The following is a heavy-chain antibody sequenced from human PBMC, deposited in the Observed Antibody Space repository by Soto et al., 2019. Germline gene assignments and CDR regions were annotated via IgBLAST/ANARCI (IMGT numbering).Heavy chain of an antibody. D-gene: IGHD1-26*01. Sequence: PSETQFLTCTVSGGSISSYHWSWIRQSPGKGLEWIGYVFYTGSTKYNPALKRRVTISVDTSKNQFSLKLSSVSAADTGLYYCARSYSGTFYGYDTWGQGILVTVSS. V-gene: IGHV4-59*01. CDR1: GGSISSYH. J-gene: IGHJ5*02. CDR2: VFYTGST. CDR3: ARSYSGTFYGYDT.